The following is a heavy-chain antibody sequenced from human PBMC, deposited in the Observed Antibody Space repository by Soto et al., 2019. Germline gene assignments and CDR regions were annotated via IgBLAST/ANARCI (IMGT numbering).Heavy chain of an antibody. CDR2: IWYDGTNK. Sequence: PGGSLRLSCAASGFTFSSNGMHWVRQAPGKGLEWVAVIWYDGTNKYYADSVKGRFTISRDNSKNTLYLQMNSLRAEDTALYYCTRSTQYYYGMDVWGQGTMVTVSS. J-gene: IGHJ6*02. V-gene: IGHV3-33*01. CDR1: GFTFSSNG. CDR3: TRSTQYYYGMDV.